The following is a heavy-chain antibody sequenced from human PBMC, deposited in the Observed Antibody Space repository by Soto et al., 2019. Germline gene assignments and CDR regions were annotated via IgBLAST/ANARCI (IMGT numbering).Heavy chain of an antibody. Sequence: GASVKVSCKASGYTFTSYYMHWVRQAPGQGLEWMGIINPSGGSTSYAQKFQGRVTMTRDTSTSTVYMELSSLRSEDTAVYYCARGAVTVTDYYYYMDVWGKGTTVTVS. J-gene: IGHJ6*03. D-gene: IGHD4-4*01. CDR2: INPSGGST. CDR3: ARGAVTVTDYYYYMDV. CDR1: GYTFTSYY. V-gene: IGHV1-46*03.